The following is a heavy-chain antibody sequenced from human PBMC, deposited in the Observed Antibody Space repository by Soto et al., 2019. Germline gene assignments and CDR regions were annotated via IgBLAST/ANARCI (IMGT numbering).Heavy chain of an antibody. CDR2: IYYSGST. J-gene: IGHJ4*02. CDR3: ARRGVYCSGGSCYSAAFDY. V-gene: IGHV4-39*01. Sequence: SETLSLTCTVSGGSISSSNYYWGWIRQPPGKGLERIGSIYYSGSTYYNSSLKSRVTISVETSKNQFSLKLSSVTAADTAAYYCARRGVYCSGGSCYSAAFDYWGQGTLVTVSS. CDR1: GGSISSSNYY. D-gene: IGHD2-15*01.